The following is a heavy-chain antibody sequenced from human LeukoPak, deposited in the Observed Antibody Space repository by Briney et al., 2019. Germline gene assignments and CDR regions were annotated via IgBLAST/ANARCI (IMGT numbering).Heavy chain of an antibody. CDR3: AREKESGTTYDAFDI. CDR2: TYYRSGWHN. J-gene: IGHJ3*02. CDR1: GDSVSSNSAA. D-gene: IGHD1-1*01. Sequence: SQTLSLTCAISGDSVSSNSAAWNWIRQSPSGGLEWLGRTYYRSGWHNNYAISVKSRIIINPDTSRNQFSLQPNSVTPEDTAVYYCAREKESGTTYDAFDIWGQGTMVTVFS. V-gene: IGHV6-1*01.